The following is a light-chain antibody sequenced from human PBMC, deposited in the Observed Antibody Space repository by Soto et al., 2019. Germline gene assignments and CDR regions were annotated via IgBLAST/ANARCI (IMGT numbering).Light chain of an antibody. J-gene: IGLJ2*01. CDR3: CSYAGGNTLV. V-gene: IGLV2-23*01. CDR1: SSNFGNYDL. Sequence: QSALTQPASVSGSPGQSITISCTGTSSNFGNYDLVSWYQQHPGKAPKLIIYEARERPPGVSDRFSGSKSGNTASLTISGLQGEDEADYYCCSYAGGNTLVFGGGTKVTVL. CDR2: EAR.